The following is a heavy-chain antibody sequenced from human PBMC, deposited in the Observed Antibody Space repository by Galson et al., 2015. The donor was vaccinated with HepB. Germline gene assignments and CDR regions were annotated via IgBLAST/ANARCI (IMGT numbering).Heavy chain of an antibody. J-gene: IGHJ6*02. D-gene: IGHD5-18*01. CDR2: IYSGGST. CDR3: ARQLWLSDYGMDV. Sequence: SLRLSCAASGFTVSSNYMSWVRQAPGKGLEWVSVIYSGGSTYYADPVKGRFTISRHNSKNTLYLQMNSLRAEDTAVYYCARQLWLSDYGMDVWGQGTTVTVSS. V-gene: IGHV3-53*04. CDR1: GFTVSSNY.